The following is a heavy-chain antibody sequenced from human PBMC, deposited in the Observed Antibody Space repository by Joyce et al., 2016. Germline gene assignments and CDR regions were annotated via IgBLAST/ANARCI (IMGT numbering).Heavy chain of an antibody. D-gene: IGHD4-17*01. CDR3: AKTTDYDNVESRFPNWLDP. V-gene: IGHV5-51*01. CDR2: IYPDASDT. Sequence: EVRLLQSGAEVKKAGESLKISCKASGYPFTNHWVAWVRQTPGKGLECRGIIYPDASDTRDSPSFEGQVTMSGDKSVNTAYLPWTSLKVSDSATYYCAKTTDYDNVESRFPNWLDPWGQGTQVTVSS. CDR1: GYPFTNHW. J-gene: IGHJ5*02.